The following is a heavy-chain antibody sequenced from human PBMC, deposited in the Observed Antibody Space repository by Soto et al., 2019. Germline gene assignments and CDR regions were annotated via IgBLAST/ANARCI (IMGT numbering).Heavy chain of an antibody. Sequence: PSENLSITCAVYGGSFSGYYWNWIRQPPGKGLEWIGEIDHSGYTNYNPSLKSRVTISVDTSKNQFSLRLTSVTAADTAVYYCARVRDCFDLWGQGTLVTVSS. V-gene: IGHV4-34*01. CDR3: ARVRDCFDL. J-gene: IGHJ5*02. D-gene: IGHD3-3*01. CDR1: GGSFSGYY. CDR2: IDHSGYT.